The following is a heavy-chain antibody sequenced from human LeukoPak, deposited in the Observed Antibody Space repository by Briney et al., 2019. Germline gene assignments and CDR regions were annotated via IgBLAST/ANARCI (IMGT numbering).Heavy chain of an antibody. CDR1: GGSISSYY. V-gene: IGHV4-59*08. Sequence: SETLSLTCTVSGGSISSYYWSWIRQPPGKGLEWIGYIYYSGSTNYNPSLKSRVTISVDASKNQFSLRLTSVAAADTAVYYCARHGTAAGPFQLWGQGTLVTVSS. CDR3: ARHGTAAGPFQL. D-gene: IGHD2-21*02. J-gene: IGHJ1*01. CDR2: IYYSGST.